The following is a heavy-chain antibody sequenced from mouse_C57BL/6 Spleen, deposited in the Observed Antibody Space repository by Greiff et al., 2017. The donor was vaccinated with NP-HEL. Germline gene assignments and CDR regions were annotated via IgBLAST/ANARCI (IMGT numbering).Heavy chain of an antibody. CDR1: GYTFTSYG. V-gene: IGHV1-81*01. CDR3: ARVDSSGYDYAMDY. J-gene: IGHJ4*01. D-gene: IGHD3-2*02. Sequence: VQVVESGAELARPGASVKLSCKASGYTFTSYGISWVKQRTGQGLEWIGEIYPRSGNTYYNEKFKGKATLTADKSSSTAYMELRGLTSEDSAVYFCARVDSSGYDYAMDYWGQGTSVTVSS. CDR2: IYPRSGNT.